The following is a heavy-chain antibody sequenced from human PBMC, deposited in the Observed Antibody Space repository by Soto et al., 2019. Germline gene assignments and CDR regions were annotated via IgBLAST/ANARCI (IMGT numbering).Heavy chain of an antibody. J-gene: IGHJ6*02. D-gene: IGHD3-22*01. V-gene: IGHV3-30-3*01. Sequence: QVQLVESGGGVVQPGRSLRLSCAASGFTFSSYAMHWVRQAPGKGLEWVAVISYDGSNKYYADSVKGRFTISRDNSKNTLYLQMNSLRAEDTAVYYCARDYYDSSGYYYYYYGMDVWGQGTTVTVSS. CDR2: ISYDGSNK. CDR1: GFTFSSYA. CDR3: ARDYYDSSGYYYYYYGMDV.